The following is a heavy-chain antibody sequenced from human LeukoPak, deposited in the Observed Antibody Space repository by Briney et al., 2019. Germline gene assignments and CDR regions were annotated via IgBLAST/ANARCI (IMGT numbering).Heavy chain of an antibody. CDR1: GFTVSSTY. Sequence: GGSLRLSCAASGFTVSSTYMSWVRQAPGKGLEWVSVIYSGGSTYYADSVKGRFTISRDNSKNTLYLQMNSLRAEDTAVYYCARESTGYDSSGYYYVCQWGQGTLVTGPS. J-gene: IGHJ4*02. CDR2: IYSGGST. CDR3: ARESTGYDSSGYYYVCQ. D-gene: IGHD3-22*01. V-gene: IGHV3-66*01.